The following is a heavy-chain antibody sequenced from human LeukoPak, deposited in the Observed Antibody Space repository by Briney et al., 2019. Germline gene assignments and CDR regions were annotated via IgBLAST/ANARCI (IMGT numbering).Heavy chain of an antibody. V-gene: IGHV4-4*02. Sequence: PSETLSLTCAVSGGSISSSNWWSWVRQPPGKGLEWIGEIYHSGSTYYNPSLKSRVTISVDTSKNQFSLKLSSVTAADTAVYYCAREGPYTYCGGDCLSDPPYNWFDPWGQGTLVTVSS. J-gene: IGHJ5*02. D-gene: IGHD2-21*02. CDR1: GGSISSSNW. CDR3: AREGPYTYCGGDCLSDPPYNWFDP. CDR2: IYHSGST.